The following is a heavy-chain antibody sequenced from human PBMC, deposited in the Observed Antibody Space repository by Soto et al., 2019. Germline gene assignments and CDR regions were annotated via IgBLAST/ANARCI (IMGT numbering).Heavy chain of an antibody. CDR1: GYTLTSHA. J-gene: IGHJ4*02. CDR2: ISTYNGNT. D-gene: IGHD3-10*01. Sequence: GSVEVSCQASGYTLTSHALLLVRPGPGQGLEWMGWISTYNGNTKYAQKLQGRVTMTTDTSTSTAYMELRSLRSDDTAVFYCAREMVRGVGSDYWGQGTLVTVSS. V-gene: IGHV1-18*01. CDR3: AREMVRGVGSDY.